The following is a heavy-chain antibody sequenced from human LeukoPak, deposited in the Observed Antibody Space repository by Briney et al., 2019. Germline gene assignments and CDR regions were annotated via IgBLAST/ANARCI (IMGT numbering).Heavy chain of an antibody. V-gene: IGHV1-46*01. Sequence: GASVKVSCKASGYTFTNYYMHWVRQAPGQGLEWMGIINPSGGSTSYAQKFQGRVTMTRDMSTSTVYMELSSLRSEDTAVYYCARDSQQLERNNWFDPWGQGTLVTVSS. CDR2: INPSGGST. CDR3: ARDSQQLERNNWFDP. J-gene: IGHJ5*02. CDR1: GYTFTNYY. D-gene: IGHD6-6*01.